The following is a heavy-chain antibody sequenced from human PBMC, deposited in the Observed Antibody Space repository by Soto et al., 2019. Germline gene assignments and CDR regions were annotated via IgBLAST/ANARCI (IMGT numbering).Heavy chain of an antibody. V-gene: IGHV3-33*01. CDR3: AIDSRNCTNRVCYRGPFDN. CDR2: IWYDGSNK. J-gene: IGHJ4*01. Sequence: GCRRLACGPSAFTFRKYGVLWSRQNPNRGLDWVAVIWYDGSNKYYVDYVEGRFTISRDNSKNTLYLQMNSLRAEDTAVYYCAIDSRNCTNRVCYRGPFDNWGQGTFVNVSS. CDR1: AFTFRKYG. D-gene: IGHD2-8*01.